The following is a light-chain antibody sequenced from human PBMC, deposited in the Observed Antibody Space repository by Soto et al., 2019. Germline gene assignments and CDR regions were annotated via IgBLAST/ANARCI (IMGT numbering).Light chain of an antibody. CDR3: AAWDDSLSGTV. Sequence: QSALTQPPSASVTPGQRVTISCSGSSSNIGSNYVYWYQQLPGTAPKLLIQRNNQRPSGVPDRVSGSKSGTSASLAISGLRSEDEADYYCAAWDDSLSGTVFGGGTQLTVL. CDR1: SSNIGSNY. V-gene: IGLV1-47*01. CDR2: RNN. J-gene: IGLJ7*01.